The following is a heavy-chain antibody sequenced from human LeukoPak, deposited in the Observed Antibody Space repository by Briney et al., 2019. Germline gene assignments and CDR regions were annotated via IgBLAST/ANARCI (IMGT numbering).Heavy chain of an antibody. CDR3: ARCDILGTIGVDAFDI. Sequence: PSETLSLTCTVSGGSISSSSYYWGWIRQPPGKGLEWIGSIYYSGRTYYNPSLKSRVTISVDTSKNQFSLKLSSVTAADTAVYYCARCDILGTIGVDAFDIWGQGTMVTVSS. CDR1: GGSISSSSYY. J-gene: IGHJ3*02. D-gene: IGHD3-9*01. CDR2: IYYSGRT. V-gene: IGHV4-39*07.